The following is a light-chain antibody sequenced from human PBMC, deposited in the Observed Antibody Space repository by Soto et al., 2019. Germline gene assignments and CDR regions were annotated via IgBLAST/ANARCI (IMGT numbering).Light chain of an antibody. CDR2: DAS. V-gene: IGKV1-5*01. CDR1: QSISSW. CDR3: QQYKSYSIT. Sequence: DIQMTQSPSTLSASVGDRVTITCRASQSISSWLAWYQQKPGKAPKLLIYDASSLESGVPSRFSGSGSGTEFTLTISSLQADDFAIYFCQQYKSYSITFGQGTRLEI. J-gene: IGKJ5*01.